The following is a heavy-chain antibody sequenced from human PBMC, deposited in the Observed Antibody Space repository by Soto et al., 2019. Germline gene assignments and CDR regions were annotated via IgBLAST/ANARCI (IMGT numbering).Heavy chain of an antibody. J-gene: IGHJ6*02. CDR1: GFTFSSYA. CDR3: ALKGVYDFWSGMDV. CDR2: ISGSGGST. V-gene: IGHV3-23*01. Sequence: EVQLLESGGGLVQPGGSLRLSCAASGFTFSSYAMSWVRQAPGKGLEWVSAISGSGGSTYYADSVKGRFTISRDNSKNTLYLQMNSLRAEDTAVYYCALKGVYDFWSGMDVWGQGTTVTVSS. D-gene: IGHD3-3*01.